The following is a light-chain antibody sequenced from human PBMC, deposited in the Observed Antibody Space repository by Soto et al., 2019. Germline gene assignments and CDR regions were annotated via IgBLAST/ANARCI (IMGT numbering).Light chain of an antibody. V-gene: IGKV1D-12*01. CDR3: QQANSFPIT. Sequence: DIQMTQSPSSVSASVGDRVTITGRASQDISSWLAWYQQKPGKAPKLLIYAASSLQSGVPSRFSGSGSGTDFTLIISSLQHEDFATYYCQQANSFPITFGQGTRLEIK. CDR2: AAS. J-gene: IGKJ5*01. CDR1: QDISSW.